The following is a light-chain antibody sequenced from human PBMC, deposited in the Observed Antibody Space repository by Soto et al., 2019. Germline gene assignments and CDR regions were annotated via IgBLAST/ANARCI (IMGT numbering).Light chain of an antibody. CDR1: QTFSSD. CDR3: QQYNSYSRT. V-gene: IGKV1-5*03. Sequence: DIQMTQSPSTLSASVGDRVTITCRASQTFSSDLAWYQQKPGKAPKLLIYKASSLESGVPSRFSGSGSGTEFTLTISSLQPDDFATYYCQQYNSYSRTFGQGTKV. J-gene: IGKJ2*01. CDR2: KAS.